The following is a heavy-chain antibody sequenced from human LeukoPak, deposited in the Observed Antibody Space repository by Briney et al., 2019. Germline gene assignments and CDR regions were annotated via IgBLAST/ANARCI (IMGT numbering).Heavy chain of an antibody. D-gene: IGHD4-11*01. CDR1: GYTFITYG. J-gene: IGHJ4*02. V-gene: IGHV1-18*01. Sequence: ASVKVSCKASGYTFITYGISWVRQAPGQGLEWMGWISAYNGNTNYAQKLQGRLTMTTDTSTSTAYMELRSLRSDDTAVYYCARNDYSEEFDYWGRGTLVTVSS. CDR2: ISAYNGNT. CDR3: ARNDYSEEFDY.